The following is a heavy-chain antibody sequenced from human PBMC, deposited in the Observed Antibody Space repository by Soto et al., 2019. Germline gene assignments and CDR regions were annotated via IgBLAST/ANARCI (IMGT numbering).Heavy chain of an antibody. D-gene: IGHD6-6*01. V-gene: IGHV3-33*08. CDR2: IWYDGSNK. Sequence: RRLSFAASVFTFSSYGMHWVRQAPGKGLGWVAVIWYDGSNKYYADSVKGRFTISRDNSKNTLYLQMNSLRAEDTAVYYCAREGSSSAYYYYYGMDVWGQGTTVTV. CDR3: AREGSSSAYYYYYGMDV. CDR1: VFTFSSYG. J-gene: IGHJ6*02.